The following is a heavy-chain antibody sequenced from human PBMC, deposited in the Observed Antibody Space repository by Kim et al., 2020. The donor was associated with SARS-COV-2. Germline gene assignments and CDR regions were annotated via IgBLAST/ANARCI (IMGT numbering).Heavy chain of an antibody. V-gene: IGHV3-13*04. J-gene: IGHJ3*02. D-gene: IGHD1-7*01. CDR3: ARGSWNYEPSGGQHAFDI. CDR2: IGTAGDT. Sequence: GGSLRLSCAASGFTFSSYDMHWVRQATGKGLEWVSAIGTAGDTYYPGSVKGRFTISKENAKNSLYLQMNSLRAGDTAVYYCARGSWNYEPSGGQHAFDIWGQGTMVTVSS. CDR1: GFTFSSYD.